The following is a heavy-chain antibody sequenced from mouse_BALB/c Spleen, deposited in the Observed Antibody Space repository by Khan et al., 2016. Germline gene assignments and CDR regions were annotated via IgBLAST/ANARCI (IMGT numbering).Heavy chain of an antibody. CDR1: GYTFTDYY. CDR3: ARSYCGYLAMDY. D-gene: IGHD1-2*01. J-gene: IGHJ4*01. Sequence: QVQLQQSGTELPRPGASVKLSCKASGYTFTDYYLHWVMQRTGQGLAWIGEIFPGSGSTYYNEKCKGKASLPADTSSSTAYLQLRRLPSEDSAVYVCARSYCGYLAMDYWGHAASVTVSS. V-gene: IGHV1-77*01. CDR2: IFPGSGST.